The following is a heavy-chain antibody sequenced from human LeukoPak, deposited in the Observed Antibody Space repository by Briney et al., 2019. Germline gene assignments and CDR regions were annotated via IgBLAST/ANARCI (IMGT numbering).Heavy chain of an antibody. V-gene: IGHV4-59*01. CDR2: IFYSGST. D-gene: IGHD2-2*01. CDR1: GGSISTYY. J-gene: IGHJ6*04. Sequence: PSETLSLTCSVSGGSISTYYWSWIRQPPGKGLEWIGYIFYSGSTNYNPSLKSRVTMSLDTSKNQLSLKLSSVTAADTAVYYCARAGGYQLLLNVWGKGTTVTVSS. CDR3: ARAGGYQLLLNV.